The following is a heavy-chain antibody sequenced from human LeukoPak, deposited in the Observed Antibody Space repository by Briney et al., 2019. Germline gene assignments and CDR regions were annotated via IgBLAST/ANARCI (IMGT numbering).Heavy chain of an antibody. Sequence: SVKVSCKASGYTFTGYYMHWVRQAPGQGLEWVGWIIPIFGTANYAQKFQGRVTITADESTSTAYMELSSLRSEDTAVYYCARAEVWFGAKFDYWGQGTLVTVSS. CDR1: GYTFTGYY. D-gene: IGHD3-10*01. CDR2: IIPIFGTA. J-gene: IGHJ4*02. V-gene: IGHV1-69*13. CDR3: ARAEVWFGAKFDY.